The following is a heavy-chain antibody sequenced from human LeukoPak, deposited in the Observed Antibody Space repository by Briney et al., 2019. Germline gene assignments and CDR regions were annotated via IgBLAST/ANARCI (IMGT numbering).Heavy chain of an antibody. D-gene: IGHD3-22*01. CDR2: IIPILGIA. CDR1: GGTFSSYA. CDR3: AREDYYDSSGYYLFNWFDP. Sequence: ASVKVSCKASGGTFSSYAISWVRQAPGQGLEWMGRIIPILGIANYAQKFQGRVTITADKSTSTAYMELSSLRSEDTAVYYCAREDYYDSSGYYLFNWFDPWGQGTLVTVSS. V-gene: IGHV1-69*04. J-gene: IGHJ5*02.